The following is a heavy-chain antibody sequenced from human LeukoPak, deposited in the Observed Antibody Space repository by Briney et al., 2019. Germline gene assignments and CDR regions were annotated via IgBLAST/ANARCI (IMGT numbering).Heavy chain of an antibody. CDR1: GYTLTELS. Sequence: ASVKVSCKVSGYTLTELSMHWVRQAPGKGLEWMGGFDPEDGETNYAQKFQGRVTITADESTSTAYMELSSLRSEDTAVYYCASWGYDFWSGYYYGMDVWGQGTTVTVSS. D-gene: IGHD3-3*01. CDR2: FDPEDGET. V-gene: IGHV1-24*01. J-gene: IGHJ6*02. CDR3: ASWGYDFWSGYYYGMDV.